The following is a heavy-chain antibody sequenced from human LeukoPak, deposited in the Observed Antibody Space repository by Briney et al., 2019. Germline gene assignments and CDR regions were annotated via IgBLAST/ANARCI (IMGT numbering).Heavy chain of an antibody. CDR1: GFSFGGYH. D-gene: IGHD1-1*01. V-gene: IGHV3-11*01. CDR3: ARDDMLERPSFDI. CDR2: IYFTGDII. J-gene: IGHJ3*02. Sequence: GGSLTLSCAASGFSFGGYHMTWIRQAPATGLEWISYIYFTGDIIYYADSVKGRFTISRDNAKNSLYLQMNSLKVENTAVYYCARDDMLERPSFDIWGQGTVVTVSS.